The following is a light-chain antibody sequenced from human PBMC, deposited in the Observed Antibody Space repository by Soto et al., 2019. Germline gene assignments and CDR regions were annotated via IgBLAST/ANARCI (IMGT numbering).Light chain of an antibody. J-gene: IGKJ4*01. V-gene: IGKV1-12*01. CDR1: QSISSW. CDR3: QQVHSFPLT. Sequence: DIQMTQSPSTLSASVGDRVTITCRASQSISSWLARYQQKPGKAPNLLIYTASTLESGVPSRFSGSGSGTDFTLTISNLQPEDFATYYCQQVHSFPLTFGGGTKVDIK. CDR2: TAS.